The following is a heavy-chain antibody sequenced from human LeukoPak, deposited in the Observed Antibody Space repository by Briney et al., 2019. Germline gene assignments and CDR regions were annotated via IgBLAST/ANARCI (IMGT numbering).Heavy chain of an antibody. D-gene: IGHD1-26*01. J-gene: IGHJ3*02. Sequence: PSETLSLTCTVSGGSISSYYWSWIRQPPGKGLEWIGYIYYSGSTNYNPSLKSRVTISVDTSKNQFSLKLSSVTAADTAVYYCAREGPVGATGGDAFDIWGQGTMVTVSS. CDR3: AREGPVGATGGDAFDI. V-gene: IGHV4-59*01. CDR2: IYYSGST. CDR1: GGSISSYY.